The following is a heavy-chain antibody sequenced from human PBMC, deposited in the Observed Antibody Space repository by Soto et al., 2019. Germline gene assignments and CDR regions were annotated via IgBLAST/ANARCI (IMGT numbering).Heavy chain of an antibody. CDR3: ARDGALRHLYYYYGMDV. J-gene: IGHJ6*02. CDR1: GGTFSSYA. D-gene: IGHD3-3*01. V-gene: IGHV1-69*06. CDR2: IIPIFGTA. Sequence: QVQLVQSGAEVKKPGSSVKVSCKASGGTFSSYAISWVRQAPGQGLEWMGGIIPIFGTANYAQKFQGRVTITADKSTSTAYMELSSLRSEDTGVYYCARDGALRHLYYYYGMDVWGQGTTVTVSS.